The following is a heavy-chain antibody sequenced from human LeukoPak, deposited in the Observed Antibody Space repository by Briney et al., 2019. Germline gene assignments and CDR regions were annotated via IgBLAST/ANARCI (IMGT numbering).Heavy chain of an antibody. V-gene: IGHV7-4-1*02. Sequence: ASVKVSCKASGYTFTSYGITWVRQAPGQGLEWMGWINTNTGNPTYAQGFTGRFVFSLDTSVSTAYLQISSLKAEDTAVYYCAREGGLLLWFGELSSHPTQNWFDPWGQGTLVTVSS. D-gene: IGHD3-10*01. CDR3: AREGGLLLWFGELSSHPTQNWFDP. CDR1: GYTFTSYG. J-gene: IGHJ5*02. CDR2: INTNTGNP.